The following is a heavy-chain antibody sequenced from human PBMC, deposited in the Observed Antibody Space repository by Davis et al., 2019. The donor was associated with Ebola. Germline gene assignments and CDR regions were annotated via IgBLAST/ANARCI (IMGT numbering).Heavy chain of an antibody. V-gene: IGHV6-1*01. CDR3: ARGWVRGGMDG. J-gene: IGHJ6*04. D-gene: IGHD1-1*01. Sequence: HSQTLSLTCAISGDSVSGNNGAWNWIRQSPSRGLEWLGRTYYYRSKWYIDYAESVRGRISINPDTSKNQLSLQVNSVTPEDTAVYCCARGWVRGGMDGWDKGTTVTVSS. CDR1: GDSVSGNNGA. CDR2: TYYYRSKWYI.